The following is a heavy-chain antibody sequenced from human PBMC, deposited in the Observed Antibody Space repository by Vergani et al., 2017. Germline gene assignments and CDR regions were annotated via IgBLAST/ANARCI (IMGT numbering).Heavy chain of an antibody. Sequence: EVQLVESGGGLVQPGGSLRLSCAASGFSFSSFWMHWVRQVPGKGLVWVSRINSDGSSTTYADSVKGRFTISRDNAKNTLYLQMNSLRTDDTATYYCAKHFRGWGIDYWGQGTQVIVSS. CDR3: AKHFRGWGIDY. CDR1: GFSFSSFW. D-gene: IGHD3-16*01. J-gene: IGHJ4*02. CDR2: INSDGSST. V-gene: IGHV3-74*01.